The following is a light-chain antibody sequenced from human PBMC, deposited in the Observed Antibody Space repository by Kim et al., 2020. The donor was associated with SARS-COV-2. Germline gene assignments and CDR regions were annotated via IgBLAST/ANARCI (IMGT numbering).Light chain of an antibody. CDR3: AAWDDSLNGVI. CDR2: TNN. CDR1: SSNIGSNP. Sequence: QSVLTQPPSASGTPGQRVTISCSGSSSNIGSNPVNWYQQFPGTAPQLLIYTNNRWPSGVPDRFSGSKSGTSASLAISGLQSEDEADYYCAAWDDSLNGVIFGGGAKLTVL. J-gene: IGLJ2*01. V-gene: IGLV1-44*01.